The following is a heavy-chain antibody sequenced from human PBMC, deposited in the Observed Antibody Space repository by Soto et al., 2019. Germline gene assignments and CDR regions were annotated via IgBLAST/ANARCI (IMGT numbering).Heavy chain of an antibody. Sequence: SVKFSCNASGGTFSSYAISWVRQAPGQGLECMGGIIPIFGTANYAQKFQGRVTITAXXXXSXXXMXLXSLRSEDTAVYYCATRLAAAGRSYYYGMDVWG. CDR2: IIPIFGTA. V-gene: IGHV1-69*06. CDR1: GGTFSSYA. J-gene: IGHJ6*02. CDR3: ATRLAAAGRSYYYGMDV. D-gene: IGHD6-13*01.